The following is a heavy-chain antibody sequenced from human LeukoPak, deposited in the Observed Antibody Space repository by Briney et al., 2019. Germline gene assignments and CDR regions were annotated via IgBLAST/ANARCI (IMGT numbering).Heavy chain of an antibody. CDR2: ISGSGGST. CDR1: GFTFSSCA. CDR3: AKVHYGDYAWFDP. Sequence: PGGSLRLSCAASGFTFSSCAKSWVRQAPGKGLEWVSAISGSGGSTYYADSVKGRYTISRDNSKNTLYLQMNSLRAEDTAVYYCAKVHYGDYAWFDPWGQGTLVTVSS. D-gene: IGHD4-17*01. J-gene: IGHJ5*02. V-gene: IGHV3-23*01.